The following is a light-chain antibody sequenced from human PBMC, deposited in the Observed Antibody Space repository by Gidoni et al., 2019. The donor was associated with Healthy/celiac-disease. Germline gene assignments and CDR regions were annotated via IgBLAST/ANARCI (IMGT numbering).Light chain of an antibody. CDR2: EVS. CDR3: SSYTSSSTYV. CDR1: SGDVGGYNY. J-gene: IGLJ1*01. V-gene: IGLV2-14*01. Sequence: QSALTQPASVSGSPGQSITISCTGTSGDVGGYNYVSWYQPYPGKAPKLMIYEVSNRPSGVSNRFSGSRSGNTASLTISGLQAEDESDYYCSSYTSSSTYVFGTGTKVTVL.